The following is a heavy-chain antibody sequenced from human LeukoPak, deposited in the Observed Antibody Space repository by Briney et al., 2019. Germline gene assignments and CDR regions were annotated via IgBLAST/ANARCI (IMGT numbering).Heavy chain of an antibody. Sequence: SVKVSCKASGGTFSSYAISWVRQAPGQGLEWMGGIIPIFGTANYAQKFQGRVTITADESTSTAYMELSSLRSEDTAVYYCAMYTAMAPFACDIWGQGTIGAVSS. V-gene: IGHV1-69*13. CDR1: GGTFSSYA. D-gene: IGHD5-18*01. CDR2: IIPIFGTA. CDR3: AMYTAMAPFACDI. J-gene: IGHJ3*02.